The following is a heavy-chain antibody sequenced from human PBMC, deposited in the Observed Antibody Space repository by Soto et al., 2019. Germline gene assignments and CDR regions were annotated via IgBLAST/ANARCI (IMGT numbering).Heavy chain of an antibody. Sequence: QVQLRELGPGLVKPSETLSLTCTVSGDSITGSYWSWIRQPPGKTLEWIGYIYHSGTTTYNPSLKSRVSISVDTSKNQFSLRLTSVIAADTAVYYCARDMPYAAGSLAGCDYWGQGILVTVSS. D-gene: IGHD1-26*01. CDR3: ARDMPYAAGSLAGCDY. CDR1: GDSITGSY. V-gene: IGHV4-59*01. CDR2: IYHSGTT. J-gene: IGHJ4*02.